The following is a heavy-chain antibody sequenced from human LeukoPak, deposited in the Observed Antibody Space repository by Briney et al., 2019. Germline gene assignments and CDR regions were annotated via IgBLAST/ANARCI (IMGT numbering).Heavy chain of an antibody. D-gene: IGHD2-21*01. CDR1: GGSISSSSYY. Sequence: SETLSLTCTVSGGSISSSSYYWGWVRQPPGKGLEWIGSIYYSGSTYYNPSLKSRVTISVDTSKNQFSLKLSSVTAADTAVYYCARGVVRVIPFDYWGQGTLVTVSS. V-gene: IGHV4-39*07. J-gene: IGHJ4*02. CDR2: IYYSGST. CDR3: ARGVVRVIPFDY.